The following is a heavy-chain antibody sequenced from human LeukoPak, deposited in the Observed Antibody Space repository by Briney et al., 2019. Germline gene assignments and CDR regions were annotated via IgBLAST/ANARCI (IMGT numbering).Heavy chain of an antibody. CDR1: GGSVKSYY. J-gene: IGHJ4*02. V-gene: IGHV4-4*07. CDR2: INAVGSS. CDR3: AREVIRDFWSGYYTHFDK. Sequence: SETLSLTCSVSGGSVKSYYWSWLRQSAGKGLEWIGRINAVGSSDFNPSFRRRVSMSVDTSKNQVSLNVTSVTAADTAVYHCAREVIRDFWSGYYTHFDKWGPGTLVTVSS. D-gene: IGHD3-3*01.